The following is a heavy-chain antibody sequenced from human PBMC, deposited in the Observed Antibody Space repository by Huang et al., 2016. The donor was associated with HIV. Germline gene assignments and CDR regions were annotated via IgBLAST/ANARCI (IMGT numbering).Heavy chain of an antibody. Sequence: QVHLRESGPGLVKPSETLTFSCSVSGDSMNSSYWNWVRQPPGKGLEWIGHGYVNGNTQYSPSLSSRVTISVDTSKKQFYLKLNSVPAGDTAVYYCARRGVAAKHFDFWGQGIVVTVSS. CDR3: ARRGVAAKHFDF. V-gene: IGHV4-59*13. J-gene: IGHJ4*02. D-gene: IGHD3-10*01. CDR1: GDSMNSSY. CDR2: GYVNGNT.